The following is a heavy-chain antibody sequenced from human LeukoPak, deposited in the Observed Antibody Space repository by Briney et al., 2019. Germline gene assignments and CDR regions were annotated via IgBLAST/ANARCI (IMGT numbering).Heavy chain of an antibody. CDR2: INPAGSVT. J-gene: IGHJ4*02. CDR1: GFTISSCW. D-gene: IGHD3-16*01. Sequence: PGGSLRLSCSASGFTISSCWMHWVRQAPGKGLVWVARINPAGSVTNHADSVRGRFTISRDTATNTLYLEMNSLRAEDTAVYYCSRDFVGAEDYWGQGTLVTVSS. CDR3: SRDFVGAEDY. V-gene: IGHV3-74*01.